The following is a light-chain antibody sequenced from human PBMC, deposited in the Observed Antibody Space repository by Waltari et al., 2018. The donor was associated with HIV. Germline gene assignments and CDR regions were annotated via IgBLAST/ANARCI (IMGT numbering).Light chain of an antibody. V-gene: IGLV2-23*02. CDR3: CSYAGSNTFNYV. CDR1: SSDVGGYNY. J-gene: IGLJ1*01. Sequence: QSALTQPASVSGSPGQSITISCTGTSSDVGGYNYVSWYQQHQGKAPKLMIYDVSKRPSWVSNRFSGSKSGNTASLTISGLQAEDEADYYCCSYAGSNTFNYVFGTGTKVTVL. CDR2: DVS.